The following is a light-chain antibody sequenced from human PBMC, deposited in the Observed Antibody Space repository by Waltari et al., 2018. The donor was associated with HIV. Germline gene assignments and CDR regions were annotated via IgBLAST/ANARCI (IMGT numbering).Light chain of an antibody. CDR2: EVS. J-gene: IGLJ1*01. CDR3: CSYAGSSTCYV. V-gene: IGLV2-23*02. Sequence: QSPLTQPASVSGSPGQSITLSCTGTSSDVGCCNLVPTYQQHPGKAPKLMIYEVSKRPSGVSNRFSGSKSGNTASLTISGLQAEDEADYYCCSYAGSSTCYVFGTGTKVTVL. CDR1: SSDVGCCNL.